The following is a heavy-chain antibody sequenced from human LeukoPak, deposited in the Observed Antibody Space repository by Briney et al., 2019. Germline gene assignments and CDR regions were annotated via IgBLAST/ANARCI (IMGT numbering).Heavy chain of an antibody. V-gene: IGHV1-46*01. CDR3: ARDEYYYDSSGYFDY. CDR2: INPSGGST. D-gene: IGHD3-22*01. J-gene: IGHJ4*02. CDR1: GYTFTSYY. Sequence: ASVKVSCKAPGYTFTSYYTHWVRQAPVQGLEWMGIINPSGGSTSYAQKFQGRVTMTRDTSTSTVYMKLSSLRSEDTAVYYCARDEYYYDSSGYFDYWGQGTLVTVSS.